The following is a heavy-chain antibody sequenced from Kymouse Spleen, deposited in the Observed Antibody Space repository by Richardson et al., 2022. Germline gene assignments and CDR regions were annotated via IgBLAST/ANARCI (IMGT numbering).Heavy chain of an antibody. Sequence: QVQLVQSGAEVKKPGSSVKVSCKASGGTFSSYAISWVRQAPGQGLEWMGGIIPIFGTANYAQKFQGRVTITTDESTSTAYMELSSLRSEDTAVYYCARGYDILSPPYYYYYGMDVWGQGTTVTVSS. V-gene: IGHV1-69*05. J-gene: IGHJ6*02. CDR2: IIPIFGTA. CDR1: GGTFSSYA. CDR3: ARGYDILSPPYYYYYGMDV. D-gene: IGHD3-9*01.